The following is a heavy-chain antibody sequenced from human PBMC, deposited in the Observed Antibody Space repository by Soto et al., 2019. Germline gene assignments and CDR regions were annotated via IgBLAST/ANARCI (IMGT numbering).Heavy chain of an antibody. V-gene: IGHV3-33*01. CDR1: GFTFSSFG. Sequence: QVQLVESGGGVVQPGGSLRLSCAGSGFTFSSFGMHWVRQAPGKGLEWVAVIWYDGSNKYYEESVQGRFTISRDNSKNTLYLQMNSLRAEDTAVYYCARDRTYFCASTTCLGTFDYWGQGILVTVSS. CDR2: IWYDGSNK. D-gene: IGHD2-2*01. J-gene: IGHJ4*02. CDR3: ARDRTYFCASTTCLGTFDY.